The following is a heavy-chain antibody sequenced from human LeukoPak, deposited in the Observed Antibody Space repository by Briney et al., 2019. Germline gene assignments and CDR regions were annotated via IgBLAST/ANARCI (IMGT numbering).Heavy chain of an antibody. CDR3: ARDCYYYNYEAFV. CDR1: GFTFSSYE. D-gene: IGHD3-10*01. V-gene: IGHV3-7*01. CDR2: IKQDGGEK. J-gene: IGHJ2*01. Sequence: GGSLRLSCAASGFTFSSYEMNWVRQAPGRGLEWVSNIKQDGGEKLYVDSVKGRFTISRDNAKNSLFLQMNSLRVEDTAVYFCARDCYYYNYEAFVWGRGAQVIVSS.